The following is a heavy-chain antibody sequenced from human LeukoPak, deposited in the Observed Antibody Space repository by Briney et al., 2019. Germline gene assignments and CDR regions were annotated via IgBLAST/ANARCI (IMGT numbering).Heavy chain of an antibody. CDR1: GFTFTSYS. D-gene: IGHD1-14*01. Sequence: GGSLRLSCAASGFTFTSYSMNWVRQAPGKGLEWVSTISGGGGSTYYADSVKGWFTISRDKTKNTLYLQMNSLRAEDTAVYFCARDVRNYYGLDVWGQGTAVTVSS. CDR2: ISGGGGST. J-gene: IGHJ6*02. V-gene: IGHV3-23*01. CDR3: ARDVRNYYGLDV.